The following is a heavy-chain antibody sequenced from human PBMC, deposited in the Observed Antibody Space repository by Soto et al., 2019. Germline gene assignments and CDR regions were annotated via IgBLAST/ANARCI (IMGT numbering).Heavy chain of an antibody. J-gene: IGHJ6*03. D-gene: IGHD3-3*01. CDR1: GFTFSSYW. Sequence: EVQLVESGGGLVQPGGSLRLSCAASGFTFSSYWMHWVRQAPGKGLVWVSRINGDGSSTRYADSVKGRFTISRDNAKNTLYLQMNSLGAEDTAVYYCTRDAYYDFWSGYSGYYYYYMDVWGKGTTVTVSS. V-gene: IGHV3-74*01. CDR2: INGDGSST. CDR3: TRDAYYDFWSGYSGYYYYYMDV.